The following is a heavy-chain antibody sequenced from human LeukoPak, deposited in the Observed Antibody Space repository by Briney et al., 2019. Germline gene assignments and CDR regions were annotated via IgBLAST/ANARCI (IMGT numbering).Heavy chain of an antibody. D-gene: IGHD6-19*01. CDR3: TTDVTVAGIALFDY. CDR1: GFTFSNAW. Sequence: GGSLRLSCAASGFTFSNAWMSWVRQAPGKGLEWVGRIKSKTDGGTTDYGAPVKGRFTIPRDDSKTTFYLQMSSLKTEDTAVYYCTTDVTVAGIALFDYWGQGTLVTVSS. J-gene: IGHJ4*02. V-gene: IGHV3-15*01. CDR2: IKSKTDGGTT.